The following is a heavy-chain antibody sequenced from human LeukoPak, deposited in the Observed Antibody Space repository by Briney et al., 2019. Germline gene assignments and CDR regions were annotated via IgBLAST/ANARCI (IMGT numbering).Heavy chain of an antibody. CDR1: GFTFSSYA. V-gene: IGHV3-23*01. D-gene: IGHD5-12*01. CDR3: AKEQNGYSGYDFYFDY. Sequence: PGGSLRLSCAASGFTFSSYAMSWVRQAPGKGLEWVSAISGSGGSTYYADSVKGRFTISRDNSKNTLYLQMNSLRAEDTAVYYCAKEQNGYSGYDFYFDYWGQGTLVTVSS. J-gene: IGHJ4*02. CDR2: ISGSGGST.